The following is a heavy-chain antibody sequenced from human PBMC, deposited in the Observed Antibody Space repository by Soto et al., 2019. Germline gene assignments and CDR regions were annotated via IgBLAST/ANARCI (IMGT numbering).Heavy chain of an antibody. V-gene: IGHV4-34*01. J-gene: IGHJ3*01. Sequence: QMQLQQWGAGLLKPSETLSLTCAVYGGPISDYYWSWIRQAPGAGLEWIGEINHRGSTHDSPSLKIRVTLSVDTSKSQISLYLSSVTAADTAMYYCARVERGTSTTVVDSFDLWGQGTMVTVSS. CDR3: ARVERGTSTTVVDSFDL. CDR2: INHRGST. CDR1: GGPISDYY. D-gene: IGHD2-2*01.